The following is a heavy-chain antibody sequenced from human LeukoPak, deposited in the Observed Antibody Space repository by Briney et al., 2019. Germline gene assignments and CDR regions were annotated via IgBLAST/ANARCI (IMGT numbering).Heavy chain of an antibody. Sequence: PSETLSLTCTVSGGSISSYYWSWIRQPPGKGLEWIGYIYYSGSTNYNPSLKSRVTISVDTSKNQFSLKLSSVTAADTAVYYCARDSPGAVAGGGPGWFDPWGQGTQVTVSS. D-gene: IGHD6-19*01. V-gene: IGHV4-59*01. CDR3: ARDSPGAVAGGGPGWFDP. J-gene: IGHJ5*02. CDR1: GGSISSYY. CDR2: IYYSGST.